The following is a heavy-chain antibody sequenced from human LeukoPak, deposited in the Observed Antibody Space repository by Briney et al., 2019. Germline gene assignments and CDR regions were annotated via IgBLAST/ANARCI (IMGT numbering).Heavy chain of an antibody. CDR2: IYYSGST. CDR3: ARHGNGPSFFDY. Sequence: PSETLSLTCTVSGGSISSYYWSWIRQPPGKGLEWIGYIYYSGSTNYNPSLKSRVTISVDTSKNQFSLKLSSVTAADTAVYYCARHGNGPSFFDYWGQGTLVTVSS. V-gene: IGHV4-59*08. CDR1: GGSISSYY. J-gene: IGHJ4*02. D-gene: IGHD1-26*01.